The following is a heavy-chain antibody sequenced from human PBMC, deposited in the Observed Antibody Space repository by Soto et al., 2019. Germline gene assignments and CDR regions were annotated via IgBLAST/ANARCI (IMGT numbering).Heavy chain of an antibody. D-gene: IGHD2-15*01. CDR3: ARHSVALLKNSWFDP. CDR1: GDPSISRDCC. CDR2: IFYLGSS. Sequence: SELPSVPSTVSGDPSISRDCCCGRVRKPPGKGLEWIGSIFYLGSSYYTPSLKSRVTMSVDTSKNQFSLRLRSVTAADTALYFCARHSVALLKNSWFDPWGQGSMVNVAS. J-gene: IGHJ5*02. V-gene: IGHV4-39*01.